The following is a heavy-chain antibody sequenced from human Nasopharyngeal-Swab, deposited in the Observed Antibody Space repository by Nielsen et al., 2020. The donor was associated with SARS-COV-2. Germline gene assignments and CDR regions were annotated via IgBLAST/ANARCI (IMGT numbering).Heavy chain of an antibody. V-gene: IGHV3-20*01. CDR1: GFTFDDYG. CDR3: ASLDSSGPTDY. CDR2: INWNGGST. D-gene: IGHD6-19*01. Sequence: GESLKISCAASGFTFDDYGMSWVRQAPGKGPEWVSGINWNGGSTGYADSVKGRFTISRDNAKNSLYLQMNSLRAEDTALYHCASLDSSGPTDYWGQGTLVTVSS. J-gene: IGHJ4*02.